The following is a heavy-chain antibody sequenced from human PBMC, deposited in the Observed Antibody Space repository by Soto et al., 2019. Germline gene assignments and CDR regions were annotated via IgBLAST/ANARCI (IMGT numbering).Heavy chain of an antibody. CDR2: ISGSGCST. D-gene: IGHD3-3*01. V-gene: IGHV3-23*01. Sequence: GALRLSCAASGFTFRSYAMSGVRQAPGKGLEWVSAISGSGCSTYYADSVKGRFTISRDNSKNTLYLQMNSLRAEDTAVYYCAKGDSYDFWSGPKGYYYYGMDVWGQGTTVTVSS. CDR3: AKGDSYDFWSGPKGYYYYGMDV. J-gene: IGHJ6*02. CDR1: GFTFRSYA.